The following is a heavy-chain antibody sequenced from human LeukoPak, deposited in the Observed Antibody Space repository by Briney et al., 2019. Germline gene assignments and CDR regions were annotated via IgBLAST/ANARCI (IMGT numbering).Heavy chain of an antibody. CDR1: GFTFSDYY. CDR2: ISSSGRNI. J-gene: IGHJ4*02. CDR3: ARDFKRTPSGAAY. V-gene: IGHV3-11*04. Sequence: GGSLRLSCAASGFTFSDYYMSWIRQAQGQGLEWVSYISSSGRNIYYADSVKGRFTISRDNAKNSLYLQMNSLRAEDTAVYYCARDFKRTPSGAAYWGQGTLVTVSS. D-gene: IGHD7-27*01.